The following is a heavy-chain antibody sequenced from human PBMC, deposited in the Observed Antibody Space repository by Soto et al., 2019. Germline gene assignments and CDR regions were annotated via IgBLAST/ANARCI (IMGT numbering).Heavy chain of an antibody. J-gene: IGHJ4*02. Sequence: PSETLSLTCAVYGGSFSGYYWSWIRQPPGKGLEWIGEINHSGSTNYNPSLKSRVTISVDTSKNQFSLKLSSVTAADTAVYYCASGSTNGYFDYWGQGTLVTVSS. D-gene: IGHD2-8*01. CDR2: INHSGST. CDR3: ASGSTNGYFDY. V-gene: IGHV4-34*01. CDR1: GGSFSGYY.